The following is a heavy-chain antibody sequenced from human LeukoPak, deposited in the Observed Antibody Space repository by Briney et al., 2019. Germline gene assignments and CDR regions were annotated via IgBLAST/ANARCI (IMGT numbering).Heavy chain of an antibody. CDR2: VNPSGGST. CDR3: ARDPHGRGYYDSSGYYGGAFDI. CDR1: GYTFTSYY. V-gene: IGHV1-46*01. D-gene: IGHD3-22*01. J-gene: IGHJ3*02. Sequence: ASVKVSCKASGYTFTSYYMHWVRQAPGQGLEWMGIVNPSGGSTSYAQKFQGTVTMTRDTSTNTVYMVLSSLRSEDTAVYYCARDPHGRGYYDSSGYYGGAFDIWGQGTMVTVSS.